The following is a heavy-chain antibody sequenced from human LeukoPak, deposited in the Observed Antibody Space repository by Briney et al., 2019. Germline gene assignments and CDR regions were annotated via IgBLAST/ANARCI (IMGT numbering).Heavy chain of an antibody. CDR1: GYTFTGYY. CDR3: AADHVVRGVPDC. D-gene: IGHD3-10*01. J-gene: IGHJ4*02. CDR2: INPSGGST. V-gene: IGHV1-46*01. Sequence: ASVKVSCKASGYTFTGYYMHWVRQAPGQGLEWMGIINPSGGSTSYAQKFQGRVTMTRDTSTSTVYMELSSLRSEDTAVYYCAADHVVRGVPDCWGQGTLVTVSS.